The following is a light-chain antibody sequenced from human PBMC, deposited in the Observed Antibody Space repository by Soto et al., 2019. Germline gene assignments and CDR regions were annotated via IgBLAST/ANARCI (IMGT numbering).Light chain of an antibody. CDR3: QQYKSWPLT. V-gene: IGKV3-20*01. Sequence: EVVLTQSPGTLSLSPGERATLSCRASQSISSGYLAWYQQKPGQAPRLLIYGASSRATGIPDRFSRSGSGTDFTLTISRLDPEDSAVYYCQQYKSWPLTFGRLTRVKI. J-gene: IGKJ4*01. CDR2: GAS. CDR1: QSISSGY.